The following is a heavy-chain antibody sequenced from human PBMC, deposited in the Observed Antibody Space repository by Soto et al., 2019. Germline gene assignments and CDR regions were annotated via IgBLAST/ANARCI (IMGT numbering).Heavy chain of an antibody. Sequence: QVQLVQSGAEVKKPGASVKVSCKASGYTFTSYDINWVRQATGQGLEWMGWMNPNSGNTGYAQKFQGRVTMTRNTSISTAYMELGNLRSEDTAVYYCATGPFVQLERRFDYWGQGTLVTVSS. V-gene: IGHV1-8*01. J-gene: IGHJ4*02. D-gene: IGHD1-1*01. CDR3: ATGPFVQLERRFDY. CDR1: GYTFTSYD. CDR2: MNPNSGNT.